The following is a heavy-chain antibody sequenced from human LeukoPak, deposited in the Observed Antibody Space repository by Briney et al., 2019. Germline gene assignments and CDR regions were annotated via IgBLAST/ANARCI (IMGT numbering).Heavy chain of an antibody. Sequence: SETLSLTCTVSGGSISSYYWSWIRPPPGKGLEWIGYIYYSGSTNYNPSLKSRVTISVDTSKNQFSLKLSSVTAADTAVYYCARVLDSITIFGVVEYGMDVWGQGTTVTVSS. V-gene: IGHV4-59*01. CDR1: GGSISSYY. J-gene: IGHJ6*02. D-gene: IGHD3-3*01. CDR2: IYYSGST. CDR3: ARVLDSITIFGVVEYGMDV.